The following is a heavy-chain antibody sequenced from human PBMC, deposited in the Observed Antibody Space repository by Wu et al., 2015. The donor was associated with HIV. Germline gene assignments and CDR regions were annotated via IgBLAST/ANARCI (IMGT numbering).Heavy chain of an antibody. V-gene: IGHV1-2*02. D-gene: IGHD2-15*01. Sequence: QVQLVQSGAEVKKPGASVKVSCKTSGYTFTDYFMHWVRQAPGQGLEWMGWTNVNTGGTNYAPKFHGRVTMTRDTSISTAYMELSRLTSDDTAVYYCARDELFRVDDAFDLWGQGTMVIVSS. CDR2: TNVNTGGT. J-gene: IGHJ3*01. CDR3: ARDELFRVDDAFDL. CDR1: GYTFTDYF.